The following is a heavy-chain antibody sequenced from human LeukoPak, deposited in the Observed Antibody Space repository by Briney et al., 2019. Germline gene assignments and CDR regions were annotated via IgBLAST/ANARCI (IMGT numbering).Heavy chain of an antibody. CDR2: IKQDGSEK. V-gene: IGHV3-7*01. Sequence: PGGSLRLSCAASGFTFSDYWMSWVRQAPGKGLEWVANIKQDGSEKYYVDSVKGRFTISRDNAKNSLYLQMNSLRAEDTAVYYCARSYYYDSSGYPVNYFDYWGQGTLVTVSS. CDR1: GFTFSDYW. D-gene: IGHD3-22*01. J-gene: IGHJ4*02. CDR3: ARSYYYDSSGYPVNYFDY.